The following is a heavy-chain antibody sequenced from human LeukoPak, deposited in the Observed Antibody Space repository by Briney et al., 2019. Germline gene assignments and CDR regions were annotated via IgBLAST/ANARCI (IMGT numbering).Heavy chain of an antibody. D-gene: IGHD6-13*01. Sequence: GGSLRLSCVASGFTFSNYWMNWVRQAPGKGLVWVSRIKYDGSVTTYADSVKGRFTISRDNSKNTLYLQMNSLRAEDTAVYYCAKPREGSSSWYAAGWGQGTLVTVSS. CDR1: GFTFSNYW. V-gene: IGHV3-74*01. CDR2: IKYDGSVT. J-gene: IGHJ4*02. CDR3: AKPREGSSSWYAAG.